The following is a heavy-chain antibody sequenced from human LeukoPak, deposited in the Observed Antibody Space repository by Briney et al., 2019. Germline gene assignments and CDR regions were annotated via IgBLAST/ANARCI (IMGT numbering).Heavy chain of an antibody. V-gene: IGHV3-21*01. CDR3: ARDCRSTSCPN. CDR1: GFTSSSYS. J-gene: IGHJ4*02. Sequence: GGSLRLSCAASGFTSSSYSMNWVRQAPGKGLEWVSSISSSSSYIYYADSVKGRFTISRDNAKNSLYLQMYSLRAEDTAVYYCARDCRSTSCPNWGQGTLVTVSS. D-gene: IGHD2-2*01. CDR2: ISSSSSYI.